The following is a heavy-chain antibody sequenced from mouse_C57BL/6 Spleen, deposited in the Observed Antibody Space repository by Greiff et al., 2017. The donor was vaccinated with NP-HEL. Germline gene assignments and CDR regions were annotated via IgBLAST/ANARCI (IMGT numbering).Heavy chain of an antibody. J-gene: IGHJ1*03. CDR3: ARGTVVAQWYFDV. Sequence: QVQLQQPGAELVKPGASVKLSCKASGYTFTSYWMHWVKQRPGQGLEWIGMIHPNSGSTNYNEKFKSKATLTVDKSSSTAYMQLSSLTSEDSAVYYCARGTVVAQWYFDVWGTGTTVTVSS. D-gene: IGHD1-1*01. V-gene: IGHV1-64*01. CDR1: GYTFTSYW. CDR2: IHPNSGST.